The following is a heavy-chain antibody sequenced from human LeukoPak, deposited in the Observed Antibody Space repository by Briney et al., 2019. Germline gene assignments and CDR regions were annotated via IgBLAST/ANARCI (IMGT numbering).Heavy chain of an antibody. D-gene: IGHD1-26*01. CDR3: ATSGGAFAY. Sequence: GGSLRLSCAASGFTFSSHWMTWVRQVPGKGPEWVANINQDGSEKYCADSVKGRFTISRDNAKNSLYLQMNSLRLEDTAVYYCATSGGAFAYWGQGTLVTVSS. CDR2: INQDGSEK. CDR1: GFTFSSHW. V-gene: IGHV3-7*01. J-gene: IGHJ4*02.